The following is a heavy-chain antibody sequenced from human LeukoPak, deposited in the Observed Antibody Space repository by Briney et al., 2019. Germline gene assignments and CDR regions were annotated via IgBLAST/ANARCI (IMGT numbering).Heavy chain of an antibody. CDR3: ARDYCSRFDY. CDR1: GFTLSRYG. Sequence: GGSLRLSCAASGFTLSRYGMNWVRQAPGKGLVWVSRINSEGSSTTYADSVKGRFTISRDNANNTLILQMNSLRAEDTAVYYCARDYCSRFDYWGQGTLVTVSS. D-gene: IGHD2-21*01. CDR2: INSEGSST. J-gene: IGHJ4*02. V-gene: IGHV3-74*01.